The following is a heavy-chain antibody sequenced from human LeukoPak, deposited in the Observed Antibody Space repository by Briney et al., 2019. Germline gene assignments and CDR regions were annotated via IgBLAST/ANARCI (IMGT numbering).Heavy chain of an antibody. D-gene: IGHD3-22*01. CDR3: AVNYYDSSTRVAFDI. CDR2: MNPNSGNT. CDR1: GYTFTSYD. J-gene: IGHJ3*02. V-gene: IGHV1-8*01. Sequence: ASVKVSCKASGYTFTSYDINWVRQATGQGLEWTGWMNPNSGNTGYAQKFQGRVTMTRNTSISTAYMELSSLRSEDTAVYYCAVNYYDSSTRVAFDIWGQGTMVTVSS.